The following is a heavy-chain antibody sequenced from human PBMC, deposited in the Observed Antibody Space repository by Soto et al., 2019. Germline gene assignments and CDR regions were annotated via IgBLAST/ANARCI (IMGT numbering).Heavy chain of an antibody. Sequence: GGSLRLSCAASGFTFSSYAMHWVRQAPGKGLEWVAVISYDGSNKYYADSVKGRFTISRDNSKNTLYLQMNSLRAEDTAVYYCAKGYYYGSGSQMTPYYYGMDVWGQGTTVTVSS. V-gene: IGHV3-30-3*01. CDR3: AKGYYYGSGSQMTPYYYGMDV. CDR1: GFTFSSYA. CDR2: ISYDGSNK. J-gene: IGHJ6*02. D-gene: IGHD3-10*01.